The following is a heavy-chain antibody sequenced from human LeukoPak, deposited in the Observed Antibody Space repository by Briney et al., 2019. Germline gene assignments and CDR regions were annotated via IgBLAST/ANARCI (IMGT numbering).Heavy chain of an antibody. CDR2: ISSSGSNI. CDR1: GFTFSDYY. D-gene: IGHD5-18*01. CDR3: ARCSNGYGPGPNVDV. J-gene: IGHJ6*04. V-gene: IGHV3-11*01. Sequence: GGSLRHFCAASGFTFSDYYMSWIRQAPGKGLEWVSYISSSGSNIYYADPVKGRFTVSRENAKNSPYLQMNCLRAEDTAVYYCARCSNGYGPGPNVDVWGKGTTVTVSS.